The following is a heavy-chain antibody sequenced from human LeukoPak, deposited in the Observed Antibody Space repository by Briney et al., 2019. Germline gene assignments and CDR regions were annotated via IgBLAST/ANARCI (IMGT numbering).Heavy chain of an antibody. J-gene: IGHJ4*02. CDR3: AKGYGDYHSWRPLDY. CDR2: ISGGGGST. V-gene: IGHV3-23*01. CDR1: GFTFSSYG. D-gene: IGHD4-17*01. Sequence: GGSLRLSCAASGFTFSSYGMSWVRQAPGKGLEWVSAISGGGGSTNYADSVKGRFTISRDDSKNTLYLQMNSLRAEDTAVYYCAKGYGDYHSWRPLDYWGQGTLVSVSS.